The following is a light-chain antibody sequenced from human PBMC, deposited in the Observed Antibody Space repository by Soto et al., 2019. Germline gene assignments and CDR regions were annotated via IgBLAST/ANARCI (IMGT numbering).Light chain of an antibody. CDR1: QSVSRSY. CDR2: GAS. V-gene: IGKV3-20*01. CDR3: QQDGSSPPIT. Sequence: EIVLTQSPGTLSLSPGERATLSCRASQSVSRSYLAWSQQKPGQAPRLLIYGASSRATGIPDRFSGSGSGTDFTLTISRLEPEDFAVYYCQQDGSSPPITFGQGTRLEIK. J-gene: IGKJ5*01.